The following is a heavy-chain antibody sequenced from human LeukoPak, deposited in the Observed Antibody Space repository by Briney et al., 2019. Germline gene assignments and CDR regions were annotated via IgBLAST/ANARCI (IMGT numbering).Heavy chain of an antibody. CDR2: IKQDASER. V-gene: IGHV3-7*01. CDR3: AREFIAGATD. CDR1: TLTSSSFW. D-gene: IGHD6-19*01. J-gene: IGHJ4*02. Sequence: GGSLRPSCEAATLTSSSFWTSCDRHVQKNVMEWVANIKQDASERYYVDYVKGRFTISRDNAKNSLYLQMNSLRAEDTAVYYCAREFIAGATDWGQGTLVTVSS.